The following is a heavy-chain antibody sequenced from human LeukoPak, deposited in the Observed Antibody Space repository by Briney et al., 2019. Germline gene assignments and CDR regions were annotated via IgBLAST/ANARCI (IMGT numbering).Heavy chain of an antibody. CDR1: GGSFSGYY. V-gene: IGHV4-34*01. J-gene: IGHJ3*02. D-gene: IGHD2-15*01. CDR2: INHSGST. CDR3: ARRSRRVVAANLVSSAFDI. Sequence: SETLSLTCAVYGGSFSGYYWSWIRQPPGKGLEWIGEINHSGSTNYNPSLKSRVTISVDTSKNQFSLKLSSVTAADTAVDYCARRSRRVVAANLVSSAFDIWGQGTMVTVSS.